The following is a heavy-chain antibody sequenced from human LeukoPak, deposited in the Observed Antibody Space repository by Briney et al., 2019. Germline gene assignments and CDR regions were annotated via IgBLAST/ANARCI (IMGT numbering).Heavy chain of an antibody. CDR3: ARPATGYCSSAGCHWDS. CDR2: ISASSNFI. CDR1: GLTFSTHS. V-gene: IGHV3-21*01. Sequence: GGSLRLSCAASGLTFSTHSVYWVRQAPGKGLEWVSSISASSNFIHYAESVRGRFTISRDNAKNSLYLQMNSLGAQDTAVYYRARPATGYCSSAGCHWDSWGQGTLVTVSS. D-gene: IGHD2-2*01. J-gene: IGHJ4*02.